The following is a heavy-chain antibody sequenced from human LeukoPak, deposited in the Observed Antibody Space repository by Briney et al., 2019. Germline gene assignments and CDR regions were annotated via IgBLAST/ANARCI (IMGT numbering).Heavy chain of an antibody. V-gene: IGHV3-21*01. Sequence: GGSLRLSCAASGFSLSDAWMSWVRQAPGKGLEWVSSISSSSSYIYYADSVKGRFTISRDNAKNSLYLQMNSLRAEDTAVYYCAREDGGNSIWGQGTLVTVSS. CDR3: AREDGGNSI. CDR2: ISSSSSYI. J-gene: IGHJ4*02. D-gene: IGHD4-23*01. CDR1: GFSLSDAW.